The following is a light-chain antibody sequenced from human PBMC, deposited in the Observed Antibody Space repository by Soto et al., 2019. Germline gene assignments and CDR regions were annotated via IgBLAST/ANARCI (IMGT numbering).Light chain of an antibody. CDR1: QSVDSN. CDR2: GAS. CDR3: QQYNNWPRGT. J-gene: IGKJ1*01. V-gene: IGKV3-15*01. Sequence: EIVLTQSPATLSLSPGERATLSCRASQSVDSNLAWYQQKPGQAPRLLIYGASTTATGIPARFSGSGSGTEFTLTISSLQSEDFAVYYCQQYNNWPRGTFGQGTKVDIK.